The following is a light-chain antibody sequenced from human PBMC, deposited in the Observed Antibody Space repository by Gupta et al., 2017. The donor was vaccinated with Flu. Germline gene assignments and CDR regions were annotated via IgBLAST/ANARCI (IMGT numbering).Light chain of an antibody. J-gene: IGLJ3*02. CDR1: TSNIGSNT. Sequence: SVLTQPPSASGTPGQRVTISCSGSTSNIGSNTVNWYQQLPGAAPKLLIYSNNQRPSGVPDRFSGSKSGTSASLAFSGLQSEDEADYYCAAWDDSLSGPVFGGGTRLTVL. V-gene: IGLV1-44*01. CDR3: AAWDDSLSGPV. CDR2: SNN.